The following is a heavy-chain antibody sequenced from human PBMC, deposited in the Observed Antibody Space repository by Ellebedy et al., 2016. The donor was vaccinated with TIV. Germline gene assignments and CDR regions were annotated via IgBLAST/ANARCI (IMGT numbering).Heavy chain of an antibody. D-gene: IGHD6-19*01. J-gene: IGHJ4*02. CDR3: ATDLGSGWYPFDY. Sequence: ASVKVSXKVSGYTLTELSMHWVRQAPGKGLEWMGGFDPEDGETIYAQKFQGRVTMTEDTSTDTAYMELSSLRSEDTAVYYCATDLGSGWYPFDYWGQGTLVTVSS. CDR1: GYTLTELS. V-gene: IGHV1-24*01. CDR2: FDPEDGET.